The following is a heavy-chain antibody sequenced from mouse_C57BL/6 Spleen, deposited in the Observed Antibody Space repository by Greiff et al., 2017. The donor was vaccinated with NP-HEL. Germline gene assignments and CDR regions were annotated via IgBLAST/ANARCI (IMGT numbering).Heavy chain of an antibody. CDR3: ASRGSLSPYFDY. J-gene: IGHJ2*01. Sequence: QVQLQQPGAELVKPGASVKLSCKASGYTFTSYWMQWVKQRPGQGLEWIGEIDPSDSYTNYNQKFKGKATLTVDTSSSTAYMQLSSLTSEDSAVYYCASRGSLSPYFDYWGQGTTLTVSS. CDR2: IDPSDSYT. CDR1: GYTFTSYW. V-gene: IGHV1-50*01.